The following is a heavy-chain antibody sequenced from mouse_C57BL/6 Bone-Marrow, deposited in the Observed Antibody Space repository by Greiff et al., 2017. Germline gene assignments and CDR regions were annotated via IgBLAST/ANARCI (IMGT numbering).Heavy chain of an antibody. CDR1: GFNIKDDY. CDR2: IDPDNGDT. CDR3: TTYSWDDAY. D-gene: IGHD4-1*01. Sequence: EVQLQQSGAELVRPGASVKLSCTASGFNIKDDYMHWVKQRPEQGLEWIGWIDPDNGDTEYASKFQGKATITADTSSNTAYLQLSSLASEDTAVYYCTTYSWDDAYWGQGTLVTVSA. V-gene: IGHV14-4*01. J-gene: IGHJ3*01.